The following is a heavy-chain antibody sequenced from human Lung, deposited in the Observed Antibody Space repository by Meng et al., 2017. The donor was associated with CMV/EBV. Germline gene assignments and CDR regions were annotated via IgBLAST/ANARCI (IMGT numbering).Heavy chain of an antibody. Sequence: SVXVSCKTSGYTFAGHYLHWLRQAPGQGLEWMAWIHYDTGETNYAQNFHGRVTVTRDTSITTVYMELRSLRPDDTAMYYCAREDNWGPDYWGQGTLVTVSS. CDR3: AREDNWGPDY. CDR1: GYTFAGHY. V-gene: IGHV1-2*02. CDR2: IHYDTGET. J-gene: IGHJ4*02. D-gene: IGHD7-27*01.